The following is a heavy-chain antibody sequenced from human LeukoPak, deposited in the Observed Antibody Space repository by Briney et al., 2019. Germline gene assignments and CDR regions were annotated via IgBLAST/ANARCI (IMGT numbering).Heavy chain of an antibody. D-gene: IGHD6-6*01. Sequence: PGGSLRLSCAASGFTFNKYAMSWVRQAPGKGLEWVSAISGSGGSTYYADSVKGRFTISRDNSKNTLYLQMNSLRAEDTAVYYCAKAPHASVWQQYSSSSGLLDYWGQGTLVTVSS. CDR2: ISGSGGST. J-gene: IGHJ4*02. V-gene: IGHV3-23*01. CDR1: GFTFNKYA. CDR3: AKAPHASVWQQYSSSSGLLDY.